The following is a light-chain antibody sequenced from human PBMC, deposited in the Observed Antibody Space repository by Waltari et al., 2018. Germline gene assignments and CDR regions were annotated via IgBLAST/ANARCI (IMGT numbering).Light chain of an antibody. CDR3: TSYSGSDTVV. Sequence: QAALTQPPSESGSPGQSVTISCTGTRSDIGGYNYVSWYQQHPGKAPKLIIYEVTERPSGVPDRFSGSKSGNTASLTVSGLRTEDEADYYRTSYSGSDTVVFGGGTKLTVL. CDR2: EVT. CDR1: RSDIGGYNY. V-gene: IGLV2-8*01. J-gene: IGLJ2*01.